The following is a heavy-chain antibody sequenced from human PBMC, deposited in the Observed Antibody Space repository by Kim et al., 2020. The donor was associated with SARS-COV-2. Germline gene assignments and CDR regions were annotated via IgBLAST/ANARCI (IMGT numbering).Heavy chain of an antibody. V-gene: IGHV1-18*01. D-gene: IGHD2-2*01. J-gene: IGHJ4*02. Sequence: YAQKIQGRVTMTTDTSTSTAYMELRSLRSDDTAVYYCARDRTVPAACLGYWGQGTLVTVSS. CDR3: ARDRTVPAACLGY.